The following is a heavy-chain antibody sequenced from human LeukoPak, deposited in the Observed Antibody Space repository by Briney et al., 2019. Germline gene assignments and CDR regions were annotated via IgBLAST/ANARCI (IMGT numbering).Heavy chain of an antibody. Sequence: GGSLRLSCAASGFTFSSYAMHWVRQAPGKGLEWVAIVSNDGNQKKYSDSVWDRFTVSRDNSENTVYLQMNNLRLEDTALYYCAKDRPNYYETSGPLEGDALDIWGQGTTVIVSS. V-gene: IGHV3-30*18. J-gene: IGHJ3*02. CDR1: GFTFSSYA. D-gene: IGHD3-22*01. CDR3: AKDRPNYYETSGPLEGDALDI. CDR2: VSNDGNQK.